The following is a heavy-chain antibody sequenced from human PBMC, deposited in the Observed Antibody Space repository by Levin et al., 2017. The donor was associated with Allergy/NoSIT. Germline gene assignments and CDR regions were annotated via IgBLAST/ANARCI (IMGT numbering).Heavy chain of an antibody. CDR3: ARFPSEGELSLFDFDY. CDR2: IYYSGST. J-gene: IGHJ4*02. CDR1: GGSISSSSYY. D-gene: IGHD3-16*02. Sequence: RSQTLSLTCTVSGGSISSSSYYWGWIRQPPGKGLEWIGSIYYSGSTYYNPSLKSRVTISVDTSKNQFSLKLSSVTAADTAVYYCARFPSEGELSLFDFDYWGQGTLVTVSS. V-gene: IGHV4-39*01.